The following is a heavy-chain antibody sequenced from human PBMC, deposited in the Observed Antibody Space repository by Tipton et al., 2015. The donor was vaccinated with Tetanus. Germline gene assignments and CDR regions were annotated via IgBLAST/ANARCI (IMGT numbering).Heavy chain of an antibody. J-gene: IGHJ2*01. V-gene: IGHV1-69*01. D-gene: IGHD1-1*01. CDR2: ITPIFGTT. Sequence: QSGAEVKKPGSSVKVSCKASGGTFTNYALSWVRQAPGQGLEWVGGITPIFGTTNSAPKFQGRVTITADESTNTAYMELSSLTSEDTAVYYCARGNGYYYIDLWGRGTLVTVSS. CDR3: ARGNGYYYIDL. CDR1: GGTFTNYA.